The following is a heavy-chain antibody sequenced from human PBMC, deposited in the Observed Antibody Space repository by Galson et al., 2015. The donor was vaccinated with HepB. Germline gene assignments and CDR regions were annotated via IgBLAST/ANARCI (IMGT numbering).Heavy chain of an antibody. V-gene: IGHV1-69*13. Sequence: SVKVSCKASGGTFSSYAISWARQAPGQGLEWMGGIIPIFGTANYAQKFQGRVTITADESTSTAYMELSSLRSEDTAVYYCARVPQGYYYGMDVWGQGTTVTVSS. CDR2: IIPIFGTA. J-gene: IGHJ6*02. CDR3: ARVPQGYYYGMDV. CDR1: GGTFSSYA.